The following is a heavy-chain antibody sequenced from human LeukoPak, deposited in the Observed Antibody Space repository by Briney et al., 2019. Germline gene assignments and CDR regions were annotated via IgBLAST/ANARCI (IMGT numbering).Heavy chain of an antibody. V-gene: IGHV4-39*07. D-gene: IGHD1-14*01. CDR3: ARGRPYNVGLPPWFDP. Sequence: SETLSLTCTVSGVSISSSYYYWGWIRQPPGKGLEWIGSIYYSGTTYYHPSLKSRLTISVDTSKNQFSLKLSSVTAADTAVYYCARGRPYNVGLPPWFDPWGQGTLVTVSS. CDR2: IYYSGTT. J-gene: IGHJ5*02. CDR1: GVSISSSYYY.